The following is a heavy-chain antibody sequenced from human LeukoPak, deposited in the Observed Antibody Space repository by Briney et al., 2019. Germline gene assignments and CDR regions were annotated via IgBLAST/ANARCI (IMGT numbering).Heavy chain of an antibody. CDR1: GFTFSSYA. CDR2: ISYDGSNK. D-gene: IGHD2-15*01. V-gene: IGHV3-30-3*01. Sequence: GGSLRLSCAASGFTFSSYAMHCVRQAPGKGLEWVAVISYDGSNKYYADSVKGRFTISRDNSKNTLYLQMNSLRAEDTAVYYCARAPLGYCSGGSCFYYYYGMDVWGQGTTVTVSS. J-gene: IGHJ6*02. CDR3: ARAPLGYCSGGSCFYYYYGMDV.